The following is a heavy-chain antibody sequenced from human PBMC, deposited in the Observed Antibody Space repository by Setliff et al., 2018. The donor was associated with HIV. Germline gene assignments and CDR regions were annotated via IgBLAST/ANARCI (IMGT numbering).Heavy chain of an antibody. Sequence: GGSLRLSCAASGFTFSTTWMYWVRQAPGKRLVWVSRINTEGSSTTYADSVKGRFTISRDNAKNTLFLQMGSLRPEDMAVYYCARGPALTTVTNPFDYWGQGILVTVSS. D-gene: IGHD4-4*01. CDR1: GFTFSTTW. CDR2: INTEGSST. J-gene: IGHJ4*02. V-gene: IGHV3-74*01. CDR3: ARGPALTTVTNPFDY.